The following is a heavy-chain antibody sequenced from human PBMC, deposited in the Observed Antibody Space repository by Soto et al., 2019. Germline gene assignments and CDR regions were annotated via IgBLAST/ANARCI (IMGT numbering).Heavy chain of an antibody. CDR1: GDSISGYY. J-gene: IGHJ6*02. D-gene: IGHD6-13*01. CDR3: ARQQLLPFYYALDV. Sequence: PSETLSLTCTVSGDSISGYYLSWIRQGPGKGLEYIGYIYYRGSTNYNPSLKSRVTMSVDTSKNQFSLKVNSVTAEDTAVYFCARQQLLPFYYALDVWGQGTTVTVSS. CDR2: IYYRGST. V-gene: IGHV4-59*01.